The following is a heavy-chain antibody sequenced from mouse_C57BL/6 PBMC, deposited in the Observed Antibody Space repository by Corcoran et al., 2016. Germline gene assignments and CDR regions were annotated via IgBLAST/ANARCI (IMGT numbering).Heavy chain of an antibody. J-gene: IGHJ2*01. V-gene: IGHV9-3*01. CDR1: GYTFTTYG. Sequence: QIQLVQSGPELKKPGETVKISCKASGYTFTTYGMSWVKQAPGKGLKWMGWINTYSGVPTYADDFKGRFAFSLETSASTAYLQINNLKNEDTATYFCARPDLDYWGQGTTLTVSS. CDR2: INTYSGVP. CDR3: ARPDLDY.